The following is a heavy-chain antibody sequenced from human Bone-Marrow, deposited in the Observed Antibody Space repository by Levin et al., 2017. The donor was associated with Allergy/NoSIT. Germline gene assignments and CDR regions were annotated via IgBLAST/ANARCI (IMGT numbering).Heavy chain of an antibody. D-gene: IGHD1/OR15-1a*01. Sequence: SETLSLTCTVSDASISSVGYYWNWIRQHPGKGLEWLGSISHSGNTDYNPSLKSRVTISVDTSQNQFSLKLTSVTAADTAVYYCAREFKNTWRGWAWFDPWGQGILVTVSS. CDR3: AREFKNTWRGWAWFDP. CDR1: DASISSVGYY. J-gene: IGHJ5*02. V-gene: IGHV4-31*03. CDR2: ISHSGNT.